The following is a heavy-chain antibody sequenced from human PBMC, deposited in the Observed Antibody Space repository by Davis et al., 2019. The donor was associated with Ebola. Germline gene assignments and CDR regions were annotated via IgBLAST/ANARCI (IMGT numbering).Heavy chain of an antibody. CDR3: ASSDYGGNSGYFDY. CDR2: IIPILGIA. Sequence: SVKVSCKASGGTFSSYAISWVRQAPGQGLEWMGRIIPILGIANYAQKFQGRVTITADKSTSTAYMELSSLRSEDTAVYYCASSDYGGNSGYFDYWGQGTLVTVPS. V-gene: IGHV1-69*04. J-gene: IGHJ4*02. D-gene: IGHD4-23*01. CDR1: GGTFSSYA.